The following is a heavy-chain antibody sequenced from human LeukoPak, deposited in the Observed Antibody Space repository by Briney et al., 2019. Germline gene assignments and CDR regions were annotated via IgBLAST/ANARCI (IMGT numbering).Heavy chain of an antibody. CDR2: IKSDGSST. CDR1: GFAFSSHW. Sequence: PGGSLRLSCEAAGFAFSSHWMHWVRQAPGKGLVWVSHIKSDGSSTTYADSVKGRFTISRDNAKNTLYLQMNSLRADDTAVYYCARDRGYTQDYWGEGTLVTFSS. CDR3: ARDRGYTQDY. D-gene: IGHD5-12*01. J-gene: IGHJ4*02. V-gene: IGHV3-74*01.